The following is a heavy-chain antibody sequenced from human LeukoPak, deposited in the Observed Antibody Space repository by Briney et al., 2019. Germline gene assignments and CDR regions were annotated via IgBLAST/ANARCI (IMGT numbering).Heavy chain of an antibody. CDR3: AKGGHSYGYADY. Sequence: GGSLRLSCAASGFTFSTYAMHWVRQAPGKGLECVTATSSDGSNKNYADFVKGRFTSSRDNSKNSLYLQMNSLRAEDTAVYYCAKGGHSYGYADYWGQGTLVTVYS. D-gene: IGHD5-18*01. CDR1: GFTFSTYA. V-gene: IGHV3-30*18. CDR2: TSSDGSNK. J-gene: IGHJ4*02.